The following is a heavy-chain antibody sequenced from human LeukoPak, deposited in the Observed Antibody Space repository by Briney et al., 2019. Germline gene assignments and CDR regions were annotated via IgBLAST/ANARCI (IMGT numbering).Heavy chain of an antibody. Sequence: GGSLRLSCAASGFTFSSYSMNWVRQAPGKGLEWVGRIKRKTYGGTSDYAAPVKGRFTISRDDAKNTLYLQMNSLKTADTAVYYCSTEGTGVARYCSSSSCPRWVAYFDSWGRGILVTVSS. J-gene: IGHJ4*02. CDR3: STEGTGVARYCSSSSCPRWVAYFDS. CDR1: GFTFSSYS. V-gene: IGHV3-15*01. D-gene: IGHD2-2*01. CDR2: IKRKTYGGTS.